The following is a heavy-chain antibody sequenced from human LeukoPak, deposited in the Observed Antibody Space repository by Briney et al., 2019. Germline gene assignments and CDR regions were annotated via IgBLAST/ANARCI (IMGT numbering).Heavy chain of an antibody. J-gene: IGHJ4*02. CDR2: IYYSGST. D-gene: IGHD6-13*01. Sequence: PSETLSLTCTVSGGSISSYYWSWIRQPPGKGLEWIGYIYYSGSTNYNPSLKSRVTISVDTSKNQFSLKLSSVTAADTAVYYCARHSPYSSSWYGSDYWGQGTLVTVSS. CDR3: ARHSPYSSSWYGSDY. CDR1: GGSISSYY. V-gene: IGHV4-59*08.